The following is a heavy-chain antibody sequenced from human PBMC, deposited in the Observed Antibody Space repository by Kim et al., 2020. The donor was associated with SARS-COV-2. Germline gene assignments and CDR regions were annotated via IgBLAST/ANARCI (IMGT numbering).Heavy chain of an antibody. CDR1: GGTFSSYA. V-gene: IGHV1-69*13. D-gene: IGHD3-22*01. CDR3: ARGKYYYDSSGKRPYYYGMDV. Sequence: SVKVSCKASGGTFSSYAISWVRQAPGQGLEWMGGIIPIFGTANYAQKFQGRVTITADESTSTAYMELSSLRSEDTAVYYCARGKYYYDSSGKRPYYYGMDVWGQGTTVTDSS. J-gene: IGHJ6*02. CDR2: IIPIFGTA.